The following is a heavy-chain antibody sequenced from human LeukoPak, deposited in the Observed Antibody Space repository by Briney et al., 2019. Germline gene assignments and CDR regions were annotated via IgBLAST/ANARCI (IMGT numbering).Heavy chain of an antibody. Sequence: SVKVSCKASGGTFSSYAISWVRQAPGQGLEWMGGIIPIFGTANYAQKFQGRVTITTDESTSTAYMELSSLRSEDTAVYYCARDLGRPNIAVAGYYYYGMDVWGQGTTVTVSS. J-gene: IGHJ6*02. CDR1: GGTFSSYA. CDR2: IIPIFGTA. CDR3: ARDLGRPNIAVAGYYYYGMDV. D-gene: IGHD6-19*01. V-gene: IGHV1-69*05.